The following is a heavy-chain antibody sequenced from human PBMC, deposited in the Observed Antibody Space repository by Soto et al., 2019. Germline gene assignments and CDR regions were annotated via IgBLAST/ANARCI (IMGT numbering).Heavy chain of an antibody. D-gene: IGHD1-7*01. J-gene: IGHJ6*03. V-gene: IGHV6-1*01. CDR1: GDSVSSNSAA. CDR3: AGTTSHHWLYMDV. Sequence: PSQTLSLTCVISGDSVSSNSAAWNWIRLSPSRGLEWLARTYYRSRWYNDYAVSVRSRITVNPDTSKNQFSLQLTSVTPEDTAVYYCAGTTSHHWLYMDVWGKGATVTXSS. CDR2: TYYRSRWYN.